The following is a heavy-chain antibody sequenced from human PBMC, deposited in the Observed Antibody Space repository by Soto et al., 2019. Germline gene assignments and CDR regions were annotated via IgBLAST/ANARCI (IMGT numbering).Heavy chain of an antibody. CDR1: GGTFSSYT. J-gene: IGHJ3*02. V-gene: IGHV1-69*02. D-gene: IGHD2-21*01. Sequence: GASVKVSCKASGGTFSSYTISWVSQATGQGLEWMGRIIPILGIANYAQKFQGRVTITADKSTSTAYMELSSLRSEDTAVYYCAICGAATDSLDDAFDIWGQGTIVTVSS. CDR3: AICGAATDSLDDAFDI. CDR2: IIPILGIA.